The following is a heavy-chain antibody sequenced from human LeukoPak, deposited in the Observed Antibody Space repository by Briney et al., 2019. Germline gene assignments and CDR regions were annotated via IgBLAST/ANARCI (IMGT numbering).Heavy chain of an antibody. CDR1: GGSFSGYY. V-gene: IGHV4-34*01. D-gene: IGHD6-19*01. CDR2: IYYSGST. CDR3: ARTSSGWQGSGFDY. J-gene: IGHJ4*02. Sequence: SETLSLTCAVYGGSFSGYYWSWIRQPPGKGLEWIGSIYYSGSTYYNPSLKSRVTISVDTSKNQFSLKLSSVTAADTAVYYCARTSSGWQGSGFDYWGQGTLVTVSS.